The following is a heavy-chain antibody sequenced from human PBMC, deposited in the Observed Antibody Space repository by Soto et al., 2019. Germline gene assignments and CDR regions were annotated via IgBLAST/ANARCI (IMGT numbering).Heavy chain of an antibody. D-gene: IGHD4-17*01. CDR1: GFTFSSYA. Sequence: QVQLVESGGGVVQPGRSLRLSCAASGFTFSSYAMHWVRQAPGKGLEWVAVISYDGSNKYYADSVKGRFTISRDNSKNTLYLQMNSLRAEATAVYYCARVEGNYGDYVRTVEHYYYYYGMDVWGQGTTVTASS. V-gene: IGHV3-30-3*01. CDR3: ARVEGNYGDYVRTVEHYYYYYGMDV. CDR2: ISYDGSNK. J-gene: IGHJ6*02.